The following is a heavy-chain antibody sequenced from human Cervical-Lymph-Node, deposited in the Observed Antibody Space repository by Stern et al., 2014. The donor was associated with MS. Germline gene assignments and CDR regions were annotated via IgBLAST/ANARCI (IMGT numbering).Heavy chain of an antibody. Sequence: QVQLVQSGSELKKPGASLKVSCKASGYRFTNYAMNLVRQAPGQGIEWMGWITTTTGHPTYGQGYTGRFVLSLDTSVSTAYLQISSLKVEDTAVYYCARGGASWRYGMDVWGQGTTVTVSS. CDR3: ARGGASWRYGMDV. J-gene: IGHJ6*02. V-gene: IGHV7-4-1*02. D-gene: IGHD5-12*01. CDR2: ITTTTGHP. CDR1: GYRFTNYA.